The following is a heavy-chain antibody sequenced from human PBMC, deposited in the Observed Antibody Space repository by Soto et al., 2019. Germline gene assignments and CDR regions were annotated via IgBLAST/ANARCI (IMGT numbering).Heavy chain of an antibody. Sequence: GGSLRLSCAATGFTFSSYSMNWVRQAPGKGLEWVSSISSSSSYIYYADSVKGRFTISRDNAKNSLYLQMNSLRAEDTAVYYCARVSSGGRYSAFDIWGQGTMVTVS. D-gene: IGHD2-15*01. CDR3: ARVSSGGRYSAFDI. J-gene: IGHJ3*02. CDR2: ISSSSSYI. CDR1: GFTFSSYS. V-gene: IGHV3-21*01.